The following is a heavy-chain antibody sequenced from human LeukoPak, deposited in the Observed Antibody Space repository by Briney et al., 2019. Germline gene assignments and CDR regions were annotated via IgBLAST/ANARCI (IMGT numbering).Heavy chain of an antibody. CDR2: INHSGST. CDR3: ARNYYDSSGYHAY. Sequence: TSETLSLTCAVYGGSFSGYYWSWIRQPPGKGLEWIGEINHSGSTNYNPSLKSRVTISVDTSKNQFSLKLSSVTAADTAVYYCARNYYDSSGYHAYWGQGTLVTVSS. J-gene: IGHJ4*02. CDR1: GGSFSGYY. V-gene: IGHV4-34*01. D-gene: IGHD3-22*01.